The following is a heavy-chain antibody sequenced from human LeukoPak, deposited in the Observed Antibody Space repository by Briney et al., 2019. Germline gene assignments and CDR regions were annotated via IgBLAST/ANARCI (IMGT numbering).Heavy chain of an antibody. CDR1: GFTFSSSA. CDR3: ASSGSYRFDY. Sequence: HPGGSLRLSCAASGFTFSSSAMNWVRQAPGKGLEWVSHITASGTAMFYADSVKGRFTISRDNAKNSLYLQMNSLRDEDTAVYYCASSGSYRFDYWGQGTLVTVSS. V-gene: IGHV3-48*02. CDR2: ITASGTAM. D-gene: IGHD1-26*01. J-gene: IGHJ4*02.